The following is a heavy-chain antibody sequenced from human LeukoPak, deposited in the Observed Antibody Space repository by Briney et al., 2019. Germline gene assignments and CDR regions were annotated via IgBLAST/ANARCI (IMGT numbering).Heavy chain of an antibody. V-gene: IGHV3-23*01. Sequence: GGSLRLSCADSGFTFSTYAMSWVRQAPGKGLEWVSTLSGSGGTTYYANSVKGRFTISRDNSKNTLYLQMNSLRAEDTAIYYCARGGGYGMDVWGQGTTVTVSS. CDR1: GFTFSTYA. D-gene: IGHD3-16*01. CDR3: ARGGGYGMDV. J-gene: IGHJ6*02. CDR2: LSGSGGTT.